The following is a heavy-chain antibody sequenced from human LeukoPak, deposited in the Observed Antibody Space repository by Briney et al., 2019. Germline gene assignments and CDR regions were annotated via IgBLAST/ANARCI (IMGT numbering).Heavy chain of an antibody. CDR1: GFTFSSYG. V-gene: IGHV3-23*01. CDR2: ISGSGGST. J-gene: IGHJ6*03. CDR3: VRERANIGARPDRFYYYMDV. Sequence: GGSLRLSCAASGFTFSSYGMSWVRQAPGKGLEWVSAISGSGGSTYYADSVKGRFTISRDNSKNTLYLQMNSLRAEDTAVYYCVRERANIGARPDRFYYYMDVWGKGTTVTVSS. D-gene: IGHD6-6*01.